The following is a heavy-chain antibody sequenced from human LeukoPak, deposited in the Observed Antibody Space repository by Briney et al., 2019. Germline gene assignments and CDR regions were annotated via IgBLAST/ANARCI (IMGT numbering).Heavy chain of an antibody. CDR2: VDHSFGGT. Sequence: GGSLRLSCAASGFTFSSFAMSWVRLAPGKRLEWVSTVDHSFGGTHYADSVKGRFTISRDDSKNSLYLQMNSLRAEDTAVYYCARLGIITAAGSNDYWGQGTLVTVSS. D-gene: IGHD6-13*01. CDR3: ARLGIITAAGSNDY. CDR1: GFTFSSFA. J-gene: IGHJ4*02. V-gene: IGHV3-23*01.